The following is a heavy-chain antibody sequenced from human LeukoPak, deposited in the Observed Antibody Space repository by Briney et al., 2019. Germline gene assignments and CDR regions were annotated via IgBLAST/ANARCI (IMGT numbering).Heavy chain of an antibody. Sequence: PGGSLRLSCAASGFTFSSYWMHWVRQAPGKGLVWVSNINSEGTSTSYADSVRGRFTVSRDNAKNTLSLQMSSLRAEDTAVYYCASPYLDYWGQGTLVTVSS. CDR2: INSEGTST. V-gene: IGHV3-74*01. CDR1: GFTFSSYW. CDR3: ASPYLDY. J-gene: IGHJ4*02.